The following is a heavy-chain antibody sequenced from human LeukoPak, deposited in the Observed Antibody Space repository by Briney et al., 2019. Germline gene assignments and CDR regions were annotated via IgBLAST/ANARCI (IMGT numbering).Heavy chain of an antibody. D-gene: IGHD1-7*01. CDR1: GFTFSSYA. CDR3: TTDRLELRYDY. CDR2: IHADSGRT. J-gene: IGHJ4*02. Sequence: PGGSLRLSCATSGFTFSSYAMSWVRQAPGKGLEWVAGIHADSGRTYHADSVKGRFTIFRDNSKNTLYLQMNSLRAEDTAVYYCTTDRLELRYDYWGQGTLVTVSS. V-gene: IGHV3-23*01.